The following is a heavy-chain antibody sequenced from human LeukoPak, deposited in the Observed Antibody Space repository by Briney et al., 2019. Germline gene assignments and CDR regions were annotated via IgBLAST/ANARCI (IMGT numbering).Heavy chain of an antibody. CDR1: GGSVSSGSYY. J-gene: IGHJ3*02. V-gene: IGHV4-61*01. D-gene: IGHD2-8*01. CDR2: VYYSGST. CDR3: ARVGSYYDAFDI. Sequence: SETLSLTCTVSGGSVSSGSYYWSWIRQPPGKGLEWIGYVYYSGSTNYNPSLKSRVTISVDTSKNQFSLKLSSVTAADTAVYFCARVGSYYDAFDIWAKGQWSPSLQ.